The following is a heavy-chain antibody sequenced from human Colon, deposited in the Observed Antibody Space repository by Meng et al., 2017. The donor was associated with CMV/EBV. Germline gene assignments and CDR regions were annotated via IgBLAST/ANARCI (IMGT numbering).Heavy chain of an antibody. CDR1: GFTFNDAH. J-gene: IGHJ4*02. CDR3: TCCDGGGY. D-gene: IGHD2-15*01. CDR2: SRYKAESYIT. Sequence: GGSLRLSCAGSGFTFNDAHMDWVRQAPGKGLEWVGRSRYKAESYITDYAASVKGRFTVSRDDSKNSLYLQMNSLKVEDTAVYYCTCCDGGGYWGQGTLVTVSS. V-gene: IGHV3-72*01.